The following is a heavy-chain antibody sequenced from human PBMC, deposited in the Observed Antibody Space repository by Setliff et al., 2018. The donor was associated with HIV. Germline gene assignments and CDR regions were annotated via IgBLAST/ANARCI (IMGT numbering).Heavy chain of an antibody. D-gene: IGHD3-10*01. CDR1: GGSFGVYR. CDR2: IDSSGTT. J-gene: IGHJ5*02. V-gene: IGHV4-4*07. CDR3: ARDRHSSGLGSYGP. Sequence: SETLSLTCTISGGSFGVYRWSWTRQSAGRGLEWIGRIDSSGTTDYKPSLKGRVAISVDTSRNQFSLRVTSVTAADTAVYFCARDRHSSGLGSYGPWGPGILVTVSS.